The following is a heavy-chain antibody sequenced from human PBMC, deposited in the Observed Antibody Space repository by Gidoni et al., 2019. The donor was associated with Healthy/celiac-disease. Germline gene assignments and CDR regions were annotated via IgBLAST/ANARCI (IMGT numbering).Heavy chain of an antibody. CDR2: ISAYNGNT. J-gene: IGHJ4*02. D-gene: IGHD3-22*01. CDR1: GYTFTSYG. Sequence: QVQLVQSGAEVKKPGASVKVSCKASGYTFTSYGISWVRQAPGQGLEWMGWISAYNGNTNYAQKLQGRVTMTTDTSTSTAYMELRSLRSDDTAVYYCARANYYYDSSGPYFYYFDYWGQGTLVTVSS. CDR3: ARANYYYDSSGPYFYYFDY. V-gene: IGHV1-18*01.